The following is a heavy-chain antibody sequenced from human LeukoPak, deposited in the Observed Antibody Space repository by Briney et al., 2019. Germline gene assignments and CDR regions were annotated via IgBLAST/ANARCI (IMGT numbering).Heavy chain of an antibody. CDR1: GYTFTCYY. D-gene: IGHD2-2*01. Sequence: ASVTVSCKASGYTFTCYYMHWVRQAPGQGLEWMGWINPNSGGTNYAQKFQGRVTMTRDTSISTAYMELSRLRSDDTAVYYCARDRVNIVVVPAAMAYYYYYMDVWGKGTTVTVSS. CDR2: INPNSGGT. CDR3: ARDRVNIVVVPAAMAYYYYYMDV. V-gene: IGHV1-2*02. J-gene: IGHJ6*03.